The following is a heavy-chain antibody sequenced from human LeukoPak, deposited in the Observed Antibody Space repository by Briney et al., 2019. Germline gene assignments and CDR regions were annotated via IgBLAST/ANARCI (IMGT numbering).Heavy chain of an antibody. V-gene: IGHV4-59*01. D-gene: IGHD3-22*01. CDR2: IYYSGST. CDR1: GGSISSYY. CDR3: ARSYDSRGYFYYGMDV. Sequence: SETLSLTCTVSGGSISSYYWSWIRQPPGKGLEWIGYIYYSGSTGYNPSLKSRVTISVDTSKNQFSLKLSSVTAADTAVYYCARSYDSRGYFYYGMDVWGQGTTVTVSS. J-gene: IGHJ6*02.